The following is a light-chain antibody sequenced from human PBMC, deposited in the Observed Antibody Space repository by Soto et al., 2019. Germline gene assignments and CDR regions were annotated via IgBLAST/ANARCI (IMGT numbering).Light chain of an antibody. CDR2: GAS. V-gene: IGKV3-20*01. J-gene: IGKJ5*01. CDR3: QQYGSSPLVT. Sequence: VGLTQSPGPLSLSPGERATLSCRASQSVSSSYLAWYQQKPGQAPRLLIYGASSRATGIPDRFSGSGSRTDFTLTISRLEPEDFAVYYCQQYGSSPLVTFGQGTRLEIK. CDR1: QSVSSSY.